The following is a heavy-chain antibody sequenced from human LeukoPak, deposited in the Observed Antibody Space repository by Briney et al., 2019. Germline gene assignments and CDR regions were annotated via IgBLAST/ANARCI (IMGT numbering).Heavy chain of an antibody. D-gene: IGHD3-3*01. Sequence: PSETLSLTCTVSGGSISSYYWSWIRQPPGKGLEWIGYIYYSGSTNYNPSLKSRVTISVDTSKNQFSLKLSSVTAADTAVYYCARVTFWSGYSLIDYWGQGTLVTVSS. CDR3: ARVTFWSGYSLIDY. J-gene: IGHJ4*02. CDR1: GGSISSYY. V-gene: IGHV4-59*01. CDR2: IYYSGST.